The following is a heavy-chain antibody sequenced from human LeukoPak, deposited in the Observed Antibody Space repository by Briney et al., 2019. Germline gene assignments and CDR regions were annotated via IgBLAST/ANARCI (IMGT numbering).Heavy chain of an antibody. D-gene: IGHD3-10*01. V-gene: IGHV3-23*01. CDR1: GLTSSTHA. J-gene: IGHJ4*02. CDR3: AKYDGSYYVFSPIDC. CDR2: ISGTGGTT. Sequence: GGSLRLSCAASGLTSSTHAMSWVRQAPGKGLEWVSSISGTGGTTSTADSVKGRFTISRDSSKNTLSLQMNNLRAEDTAVYYCAKYDGSYYVFSPIDCWGQGTLVTVSS.